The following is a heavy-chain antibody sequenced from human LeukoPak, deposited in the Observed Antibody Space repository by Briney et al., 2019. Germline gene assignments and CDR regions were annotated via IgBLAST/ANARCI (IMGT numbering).Heavy chain of an antibody. Sequence: PSETLSLTCTVSGASISSGEYYWSWIRQPAGKGLEWIGRIYTSGSTNYNPSLKSRVTISVDTSKNQFSLKLSSVTAADTAVYYCARVSYYDILTGYYNLAGDFDYWGQGTLVTVSS. D-gene: IGHD3-9*01. V-gene: IGHV4-61*02. CDR1: GASISSGEYY. CDR3: ARVSYYDILTGYYNLAGDFDY. J-gene: IGHJ4*02. CDR2: IYTSGST.